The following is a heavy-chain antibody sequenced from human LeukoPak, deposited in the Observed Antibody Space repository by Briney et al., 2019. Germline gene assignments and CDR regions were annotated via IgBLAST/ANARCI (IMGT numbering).Heavy chain of an antibody. D-gene: IGHD5-12*01. CDR1: GGSISSYY. J-gene: IGHJ4*02. Sequence: PSETLSLTCTVSGGSISSYYWSWFLQPPGKGLEWIGYIYDIGSTSYNPSLRSRVTISVDTSSNQFSLMLTSVTAADTAVYYCARGTKTGYTGYDWNYWGQGSLVSVSS. CDR2: IYDIGST. CDR3: ARGTKTGYTGYDWNY. V-gene: IGHV4-59*01.